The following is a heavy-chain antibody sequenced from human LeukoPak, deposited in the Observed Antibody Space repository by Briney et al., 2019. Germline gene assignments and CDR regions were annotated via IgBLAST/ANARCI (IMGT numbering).Heavy chain of an antibody. CDR2: MYHTGTT. CDR3: ARLKWGDWFDP. D-gene: IGHD1-26*01. V-gene: IGHV4-38-2*01. CDR1: GYSISSGCY. Sequence: PSETLSLTCAVSGYSISSGCYWGWIRQPPGKGLEWIGSMYHTGTTYYNPSLKSRVTISVDTSKNHFSLGLSSVTAADTAVYYCARLKWGDWFDPWGQGTLVTVSS. J-gene: IGHJ5*02.